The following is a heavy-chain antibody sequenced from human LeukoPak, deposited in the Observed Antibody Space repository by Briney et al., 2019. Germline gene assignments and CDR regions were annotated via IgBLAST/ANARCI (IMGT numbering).Heavy chain of an antibody. CDR1: GFSLSDHY. CDR2: IYSGGST. CDR3: ASKLWLPCLDY. V-gene: IGHV3-66*01. Sequence: GGSLRLSCAASGFSLSDHYMSWVRQAPGKGLEWVSVIYSGGSTYYADSVKGRFTISRDNSKNTLYLQMNSLRAEDTAVYYCASKLWLPCLDYWGQGTLVAVSS. D-gene: IGHD5-18*01. J-gene: IGHJ4*02.